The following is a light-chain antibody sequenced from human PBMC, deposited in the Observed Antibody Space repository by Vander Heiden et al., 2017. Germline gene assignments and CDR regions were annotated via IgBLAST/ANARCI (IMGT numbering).Light chain of an antibody. CDR3: QLPGT. Sequence: ELVLTQSPGTLSLSPGDSATISCTANQSDSSNYLAGDQQRPSQAPRRRIYAASNRATGIQGRVSGSGSGTDFTRTSSGVDPEDFEGNYGQLPGTFGQGTKVEIK. V-gene: IGKV3-20*01. CDR2: AAS. J-gene: IGKJ1*01. CDR1: QSDSSNY.